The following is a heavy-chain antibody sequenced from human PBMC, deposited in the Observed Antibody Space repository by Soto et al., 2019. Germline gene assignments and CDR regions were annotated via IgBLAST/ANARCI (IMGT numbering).Heavy chain of an antibody. CDR1: GGSFSGYY. CDR3: ARGGRLPWFGELYSINPTNWFDH. J-gene: IGHJ5*02. Sequence: SETLSLTCAVYGGSFSGYYWSWIRQPPGKGLEWIGEINHSGSTNYNPSLKSRVTISVDTSKNQFSLKLSSVTAADTAVYYCARGGRLPWFGELYSINPTNWFDHCGHGTLATVSS. V-gene: IGHV4-34*01. D-gene: IGHD3-10*01. CDR2: INHSGST.